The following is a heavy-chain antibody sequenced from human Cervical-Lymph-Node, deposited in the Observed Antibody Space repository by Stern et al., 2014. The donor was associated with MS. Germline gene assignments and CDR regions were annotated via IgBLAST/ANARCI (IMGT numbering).Heavy chain of an antibody. CDR1: GASIRSYS. CDR3: AGGSTVGAPAF. J-gene: IGHJ4*02. D-gene: IGHD4-23*01. CDR2: IYYSGSA. V-gene: IGHV4-59*01. Sequence: QLQLKDSGPGLVKPSETLSLTSTVSGASIRSYSWCWIRQTPGKGLEWIRYIYYSGSASQTPSLKIRVTISVDTSKNQFSLRLRSVTAVDTAVYYCAGGSTVGAPAFWGQGTLVTVSS.